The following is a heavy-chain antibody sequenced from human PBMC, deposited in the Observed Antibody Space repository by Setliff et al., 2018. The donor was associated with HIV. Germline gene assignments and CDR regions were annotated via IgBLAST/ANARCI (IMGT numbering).Heavy chain of an antibody. Sequence: PSETLSLTCTVSGDSISSYSWNWIRQSPGGGLEWIGFIFSSGRTKYNPSLQRRVTMSIDTSKNQFPLRLTSVTAADTAVYYCAGRIDDSGSFPDKNWFDTWGQGSRVTVS. D-gene: IGHD3-10*01. CDR3: AGRIDDSGSFPDKNWFDT. J-gene: IGHJ5*02. CDR2: IFSSGRT. CDR1: GDSISSYS. V-gene: IGHV4-4*09.